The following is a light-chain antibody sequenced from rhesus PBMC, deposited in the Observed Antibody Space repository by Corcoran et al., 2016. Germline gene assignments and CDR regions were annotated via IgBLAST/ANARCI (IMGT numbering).Light chain of an antibody. CDR2: EAS. J-gene: IGKJ2*01. Sequence: DIQMTQSPSSLSASVGDRVTITCRASQDITNDVAWYQQKPGETQKLLIYEASSLRSGSPSRFRGSGSGTDFTLTISSLHSEDFASFYFHQYYSIPYSFGQGTKVEIK. CDR3: HQYYSIPYS. CDR1: QDITND. V-gene: IGKV1S17*01.